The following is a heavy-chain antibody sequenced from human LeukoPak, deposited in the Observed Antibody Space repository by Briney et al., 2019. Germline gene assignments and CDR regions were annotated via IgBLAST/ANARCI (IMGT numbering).Heavy chain of an antibody. Sequence: GRSLRLSCAASGFTFSSYSMHWVRHAPGKGLEWVAVISYDGSNKYYADSVKGRFTISRDNSNNTLSLQMNILRAEDTAVYYCASRRGATTFDYWGQGNLVTVSS. CDR3: ASRRGATTFDY. V-gene: IGHV3-30-3*01. CDR2: ISYDGSNK. D-gene: IGHD1-26*01. J-gene: IGHJ4*02. CDR1: GFTFSSYS.